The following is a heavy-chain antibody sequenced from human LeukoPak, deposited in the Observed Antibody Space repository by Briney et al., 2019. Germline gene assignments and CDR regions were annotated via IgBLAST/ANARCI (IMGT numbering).Heavy chain of an antibody. V-gene: IGHV4-4*07. CDR1: GGSISSYY. CDR2: IYTSGST. J-gene: IGHJ3*02. D-gene: IGHD3-22*01. CDR3: ARVREDYYDSSGSAVAFDI. Sequence: SETLSLTCTVSGGSISSYYWSWIRQPAGKGLEWIGRIYTSGSTNYNPSLKSRVTMSVDTSKNQFSLKLSSVTAADTAVYCCARVREDYYDSSGSAVAFDIWGQGTMVTVSS.